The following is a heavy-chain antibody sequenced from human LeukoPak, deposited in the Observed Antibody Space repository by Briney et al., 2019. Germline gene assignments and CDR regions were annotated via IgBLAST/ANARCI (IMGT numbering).Heavy chain of an antibody. CDR3: ATWSSGYYFDAFDI. J-gene: IGHJ3*02. D-gene: IGHD3-22*01. Sequence: SETLSLTCNVSGGSISHYYWNWIRQSAGMRQEWIGRLYTGGITEYNPSLKSRVTMSVDTSKSQFSLEVRSVTAADTALYYCATWSSGYYFDAFDIWGQGTMVTVSS. CDR2: LYTGGIT. CDR1: GGSISHYY. V-gene: IGHV4-4*07.